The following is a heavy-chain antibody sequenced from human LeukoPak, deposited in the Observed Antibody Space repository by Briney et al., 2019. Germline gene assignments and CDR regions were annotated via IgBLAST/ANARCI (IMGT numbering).Heavy chain of an antibody. CDR3: ARGGSDYVWGSYRPPYYYYYYGMDV. V-gene: IGHV1-8*01. J-gene: IGHJ6*02. CDR1: GFTLSSYG. D-gene: IGHD3-16*02. Sequence: ASVKVSCKTSGFTLSSYGISWVRQAPGQGLEWMGWMNPNSGNTGYAQKFQGRVTMTRNTSISTAYMELSSLRSEDTAVYYCARGGSDYVWGSYRPPYYYYYYGMDVWGQGTTVTVSS. CDR2: MNPNSGNT.